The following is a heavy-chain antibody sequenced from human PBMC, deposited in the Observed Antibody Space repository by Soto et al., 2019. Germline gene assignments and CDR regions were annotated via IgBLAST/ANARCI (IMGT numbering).Heavy chain of an antibody. V-gene: IGHV3-48*02. CDR3: ARDREASGSYSGGWFDP. J-gene: IGHJ5*02. D-gene: IGHD1-26*01. CDR2: ISISGSTI. CDR1: GFTFSSYS. Sequence: EVQLVESGGGLVQPGGSLRLSCAASGFTFSSYSMNWVRQAPGKGLEWVSYISISGSTIYYADSVKGRFTISRDNAKNSRYLQMNSLRDEDTAVYYCARDREASGSYSGGWFDPWGQGTLVTVSS.